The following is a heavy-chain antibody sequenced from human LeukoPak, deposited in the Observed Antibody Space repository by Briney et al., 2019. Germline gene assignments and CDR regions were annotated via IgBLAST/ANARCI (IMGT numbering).Heavy chain of an antibody. J-gene: IGHJ4*02. CDR2: IYYSGST. D-gene: IGHD3-10*01. CDR3: ARQRPYYYGSGSYYHDY. Sequence: SETLSLTCTVSGGSISSYHWSWIRQPPGKGLEWIGYIYYSGSTNYNPSLKSRVTISVDTSKNHFSLKLSSVTAADTAVYYCARQRPYYYGSGSYYHDYWGQGTLVTVSS. CDR1: GGSISSYH. V-gene: IGHV4-59*08.